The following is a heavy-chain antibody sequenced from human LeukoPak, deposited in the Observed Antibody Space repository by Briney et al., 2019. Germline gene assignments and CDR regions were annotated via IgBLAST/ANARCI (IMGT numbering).Heavy chain of an antibody. Sequence: PGGSLRLSCAASGFTFDDYGMSWVRQAPGKGLELVSGINWNCGSTGYADSAQVRLNISRDNAKNSLYLQMNRLRAEDTALYYCARGQACSGDCYENFDYWGQGTLVTVSS. CDR3: ARGQACSGDCYENFDY. J-gene: IGHJ4*02. V-gene: IGHV3-20*04. CDR2: INWNCGST. D-gene: IGHD2-21*02. CDR1: GFTFDDYG.